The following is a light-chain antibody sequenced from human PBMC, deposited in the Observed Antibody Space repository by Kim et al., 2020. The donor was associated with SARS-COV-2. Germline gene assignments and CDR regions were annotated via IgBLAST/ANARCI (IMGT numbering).Light chain of an antibody. CDR3: AAWDDSLSGVV. CDR1: SSNIGSHY. CDR2: RDN. Sequence: QSVLTQPPSASGTPGQRVTISCSGSSSNIGSHYVFWYEHLPGTAPKLLISRDNQRPSGVPDRFSGSNSGTSASLAISGLRSEDEADYYCAAWDDSLSGVVFGGGTQLTVL. V-gene: IGLV1-47*01. J-gene: IGLJ2*01.